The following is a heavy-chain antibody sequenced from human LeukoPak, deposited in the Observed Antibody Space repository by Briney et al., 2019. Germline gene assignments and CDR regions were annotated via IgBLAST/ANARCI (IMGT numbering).Heavy chain of an antibody. CDR3: TRMTTGHDY. CDR1: GVSFDDYY. J-gene: IGHJ4*02. V-gene: IGHV4-34*01. Sequence: PSETLSLTCAVSGVSFDDYYWAWVRQTPGKGLEWIGEINHSGNTNDSPSLKSRVTLSIDTSRKQFSLNLRSVTVADAGIYFCTRMTTGHDYWGQGTLVTVSS. D-gene: IGHD4-17*01. CDR2: INHSGNT.